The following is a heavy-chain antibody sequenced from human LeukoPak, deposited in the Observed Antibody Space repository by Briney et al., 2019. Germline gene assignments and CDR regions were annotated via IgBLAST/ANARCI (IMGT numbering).Heavy chain of an antibody. CDR1: GGSISSYY. J-gene: IGHJ4*02. CDR3: ARTPAGDSSGYSYYFDY. D-gene: IGHD3-22*01. V-gene: IGHV4-59*08. CDR2: IYYSGST. Sequence: SETLSLTCTVSGGSISSYYWSWIRQPPGKGLEWIGYIYYSGSTYYNPSLKSRVTISVDTSKNQFSLKLSSVTAADTAVYYCARTPAGDSSGYSYYFDYWGQGTLVTVSS.